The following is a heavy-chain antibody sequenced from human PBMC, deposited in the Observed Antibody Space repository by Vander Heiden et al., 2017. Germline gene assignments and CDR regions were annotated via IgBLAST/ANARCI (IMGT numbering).Heavy chain of an antibody. CDR3: ARETGRDGYTIGSY. V-gene: IGHV3-33*01. CDR1: GFTFTSYA. Sequence: QVQLVESGGGVVKPGRSLRLSCAASGFTFTSYAMHWVRQAPGEGLEWVALIWYDGSNKYYADSVKGRFTISRDDSKNTVYLQMNNLRAEDTAVYYCARETGRDGYTIGSYWGQGALVTVSS. J-gene: IGHJ4*02. D-gene: IGHD3-10*01. CDR2: IWYDGSNK.